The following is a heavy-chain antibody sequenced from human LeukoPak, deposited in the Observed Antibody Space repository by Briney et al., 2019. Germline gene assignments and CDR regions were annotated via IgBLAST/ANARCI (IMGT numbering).Heavy chain of an antibody. CDR1: RVTFAYYA. V-gene: IGHV3-9*01. Sequence: GRSLRLSCTASRVTFAYYAMHWVRQVPGKSPEWLATISWNSGSIGYADYVKGRFTISRDNSGNSVFLLMNDLRPDDTAMYFCAKDTTMALAYYYMDVWGKGTRVIVSS. D-gene: IGHD1-1*01. J-gene: IGHJ6*03. CDR2: ISWNSGSI. CDR3: AKDTTMALAYYYMDV.